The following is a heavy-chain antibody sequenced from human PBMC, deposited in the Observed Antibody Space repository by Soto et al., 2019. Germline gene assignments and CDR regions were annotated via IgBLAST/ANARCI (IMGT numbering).Heavy chain of an antibody. CDR3: ARESPTRDTAMVTDGMDV. J-gene: IGHJ6*02. CDR2: IIPIFGTA. V-gene: IGHV1-69*05. CDR1: GGTFSSYA. Sequence: SVKVSCKASGGTFSSYAISWVRQAPGQGLEWMGGIIPIFGTANYAQKFQGWVTMTRDTSISTAYMELSRLRSDDTAVYYCARESPTRDTAMVTDGMDVWGQGTTVTVSS. D-gene: IGHD5-18*01.